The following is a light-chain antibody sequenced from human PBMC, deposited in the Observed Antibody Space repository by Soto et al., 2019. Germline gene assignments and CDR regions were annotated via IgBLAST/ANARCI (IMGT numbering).Light chain of an antibody. Sequence: EIVLTQSPATLSVSPGERATLSCRASQSVSSYLAWYQQKPGQAPRLLIYDASNRATGIPARFSGSGSGTDFTLTISSLEPEDFAVYYCQQRSNWPPEITFGQGTRLEMK. CDR3: QQRSNWPPEIT. CDR1: QSVSSY. V-gene: IGKV3-11*01. J-gene: IGKJ5*01. CDR2: DAS.